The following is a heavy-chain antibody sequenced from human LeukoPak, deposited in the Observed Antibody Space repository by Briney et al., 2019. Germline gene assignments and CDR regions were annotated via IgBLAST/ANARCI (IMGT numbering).Heavy chain of an antibody. CDR1: GFTFTSSA. CDR3: AALYYDSSGKRAYYFDY. D-gene: IGHD3-22*01. V-gene: IGHV1-58*02. CDR2: IVVGSGNT. J-gene: IGHJ4*02. Sequence: ASVKVSCKASGFTFTSSAMQWVRQARGQRLEWIGWIVVGSGNTNYAQKFQERVTITRDMSTSTAYMELSSPRSEDTAVYYCAALYYDSSGKRAYYFDYWGQGTLVTVSS.